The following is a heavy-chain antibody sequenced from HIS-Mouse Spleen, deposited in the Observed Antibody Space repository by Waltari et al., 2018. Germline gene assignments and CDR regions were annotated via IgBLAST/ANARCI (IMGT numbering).Heavy chain of an antibody. V-gene: IGHV4-59*01. D-gene: IGHD5-12*01. CDR2: IYYSGST. Sequence: QVQLQESGPGLVKPSETLSLTCTVSGGSISSYYWSWIRQPPGKGLGWIGYIYYSGSTNYNPSLKSRVTISVDTSKNQFSLKLSSVTAADTAVYYCARGRAIGYSGYDDAFDIWGQGTMVTVSS. CDR3: ARGRAIGYSGYDDAFDI. J-gene: IGHJ3*02. CDR1: GGSISSYY.